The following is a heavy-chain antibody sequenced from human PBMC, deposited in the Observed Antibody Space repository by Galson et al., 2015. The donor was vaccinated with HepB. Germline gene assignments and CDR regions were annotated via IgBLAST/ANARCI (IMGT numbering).Heavy chain of an antibody. CDR1: GYTFTSNA. CDR3: ARSITIFGVTRAFDI. D-gene: IGHD3-3*01. V-gene: IGHV7-4-1*02. Sequence: SVKVSCKASGYTFTSNAMNWVRQAPGQGLEWMGWINTNTGNPTYAQGFTGRFVFSLYTSVSTAYLQISSLKVEDTAVYYCARSITIFGVTRAFDIWGQGTMVTVSS. CDR2: INTNTGNP. J-gene: IGHJ3*02.